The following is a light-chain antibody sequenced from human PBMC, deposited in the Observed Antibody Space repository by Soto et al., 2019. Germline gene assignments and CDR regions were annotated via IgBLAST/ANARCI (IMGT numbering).Light chain of an antibody. Sequence: QAVVTQPPSVSAAPGQRVTISCTGSNSNIGANYGVHWYQQLPGTAPKLLMYGNNNRPSGVPDRFSGSKSGTSASLAITGVQAEDEADYYCQSYDSSLSGHVIFGGGTKLTVL. CDR1: NSNIGANYG. CDR3: QSYDSSLSGHVI. J-gene: IGLJ2*01. CDR2: GNN. V-gene: IGLV1-40*01.